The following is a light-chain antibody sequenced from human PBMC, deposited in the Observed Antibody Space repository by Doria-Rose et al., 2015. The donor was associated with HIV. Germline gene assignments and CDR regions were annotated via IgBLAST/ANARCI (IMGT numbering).Light chain of an antibody. CDR1: QSFSSTY. Sequence: EIVMTQSPGTLSLSPGERATLSCRASQSFSSTYLAWYQQNPVQAPSLLIYDGSTRATGTPDRFSASGSGTDFTLTINRLEPEDFALYYCHQYGTSWTFGQGTKVEI. CDR3: HQYGTSWT. J-gene: IGKJ1*01. CDR2: DGS. V-gene: IGKV3-20*01.